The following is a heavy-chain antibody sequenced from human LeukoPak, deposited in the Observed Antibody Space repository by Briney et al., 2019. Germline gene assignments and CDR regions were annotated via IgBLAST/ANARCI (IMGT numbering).Heavy chain of an antibody. V-gene: IGHV1-8*01. J-gene: IGHJ4*02. CDR2: MNPNSGNT. Sequence: ASVKVSCKASGYTFTSYDINWVRQATGQGLEWMGWMNPNSGNTGYAQKFQGRVTMTRNTSISTAYMELSSLRSEDTAVYYCARSVDIVATPDYWSQGTLVTVSS. CDR3: ARSVDIVATPDY. D-gene: IGHD5-12*01. CDR1: GYTFTSYD.